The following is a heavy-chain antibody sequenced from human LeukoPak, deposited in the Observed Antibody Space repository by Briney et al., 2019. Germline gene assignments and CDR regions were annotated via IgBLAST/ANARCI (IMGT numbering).Heavy chain of an antibody. D-gene: IGHD3-10*01. J-gene: IGHJ4*02. Sequence: ASVTVSCTVSGYTLTELSMHWVRQAPGKGLEWMGGFDPEDGETIYAQKFQGRVTMTEDTSTDTAYMELSSLRSEDTAVYYCATGIRGMVRGVIIYDYWGQGTLVTVSS. V-gene: IGHV1-24*01. CDR3: ATGIRGMVRGVIIYDY. CDR1: GYTLTELS. CDR2: FDPEDGET.